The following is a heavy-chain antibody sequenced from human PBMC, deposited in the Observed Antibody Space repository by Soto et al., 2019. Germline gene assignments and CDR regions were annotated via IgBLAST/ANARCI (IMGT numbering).Heavy chain of an antibody. J-gene: IGHJ6*02. V-gene: IGHV3-21*01. CDR2: ISSSSS. Sequence: GGSLRLSCAASGFTFSHYSINWVRQAPGKGLEWVSSISSSSSYADSVKGRFTISRDNAKNSLYLQMNSLRAEDTAVYYCARDRGVVPAAIGGYYYYGMDVWGQGTAVTVS. CDR1: GFTFSHYS. CDR3: ARDRGVVPAAIGGYYYYGMDV. D-gene: IGHD2-2*01.